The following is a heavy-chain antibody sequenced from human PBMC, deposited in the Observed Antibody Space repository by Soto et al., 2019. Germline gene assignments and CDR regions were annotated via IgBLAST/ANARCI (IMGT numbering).Heavy chain of an antibody. D-gene: IGHD3-22*01. V-gene: IGHV4-61*01. CDR1: GGSVSSGSYY. Sequence: SETLSLTCTVSGGSVSSGSYYWSWIRQPPGKGLEWIGYIYYSGSTNYNPSLKSRVTISVDTSKNQFSLKLSSVTAADTAVYYCARSSTMIVVVITAGAFDIWGQGTMVTVS. CDR2: IYYSGST. CDR3: ARSSTMIVVVITAGAFDI. J-gene: IGHJ3*02.